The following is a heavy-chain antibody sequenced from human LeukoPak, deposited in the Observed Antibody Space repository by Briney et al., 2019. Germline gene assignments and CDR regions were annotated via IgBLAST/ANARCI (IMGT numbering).Heavy chain of an antibody. J-gene: IGHJ1*01. V-gene: IGHV3-21*01. CDR1: GFTFSSYS. Sequence: GGSLRLSCAASGFTFSSYSMSWVRQAPGKGLEWVSSISSSSSYIYYADSVKGRFTISRDNAKNSLYLQMNSLRAEDTAVYYCASIGYCSSTSCYGSEYFQHWGQGTLVTVSS. CDR3: ASIGYCSSTSCYGSEYFQH. CDR2: ISSSSSYI. D-gene: IGHD2-2*01.